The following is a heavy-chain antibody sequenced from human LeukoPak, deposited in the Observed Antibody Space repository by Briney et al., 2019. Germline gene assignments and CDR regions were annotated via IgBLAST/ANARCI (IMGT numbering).Heavy chain of an antibody. CDR2: IWYDGSNK. Sequence: GGSLGLSCAASGFTFSSYGMHWVRQAPGKGLEWVAVIWYDGSNKYYADSVKGRFTISRDNSKNTLYLQMNSLRAEDTAVYYCARPTTYYYDSSGYFHDAFDIWGQGTMVTVSS. D-gene: IGHD3-22*01. J-gene: IGHJ3*02. CDR3: ARPTTYYYDSSGYFHDAFDI. CDR1: GFTFSSYG. V-gene: IGHV3-33*01.